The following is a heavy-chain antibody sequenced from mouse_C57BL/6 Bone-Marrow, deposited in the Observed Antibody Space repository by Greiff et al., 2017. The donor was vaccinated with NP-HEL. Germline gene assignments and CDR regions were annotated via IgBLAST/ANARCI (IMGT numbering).Heavy chain of an antibody. D-gene: IGHD3-2*02. CDR2: IHPNSGST. CDR1: GYTFTSYW. V-gene: IGHV1-64*01. J-gene: IGHJ2*01. Sequence: VQLQQPGAELVKPGASVKLSCKASGYTFTSYWMHWVKQRPGQGLEWIGMIHPNSGSTNYNEKFKSKATLTVDKSSSTAYMQLSSLTSEDSAVYYCAREDSSGFLYYFDYWGQGTTLTVSS. CDR3: AREDSSGFLYYFDY.